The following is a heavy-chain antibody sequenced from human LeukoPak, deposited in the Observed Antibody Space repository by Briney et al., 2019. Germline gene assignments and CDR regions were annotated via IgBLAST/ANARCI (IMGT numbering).Heavy chain of an antibody. D-gene: IGHD5-24*01. J-gene: IGHJ4*02. Sequence: RPRGSLRLSCAVSEFTFSHFAMHWVRQAPGKGLEWVAVVSSHGNDGYYADSVKGRFTISRDNSKNTLYLQIDSLRAEDTAIYYCTRDAYNFNDFDYWGQGTLVTVSS. CDR3: TRDAYNFNDFDY. CDR1: EFTFSHFA. V-gene: IGHV3-30*01. CDR2: VSSHGNDG.